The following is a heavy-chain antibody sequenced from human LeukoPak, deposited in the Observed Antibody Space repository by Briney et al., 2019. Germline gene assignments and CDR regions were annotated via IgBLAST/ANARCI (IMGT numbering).Heavy chain of an antibody. V-gene: IGHV4-31*03. D-gene: IGHD6-13*01. CDR3: ARVTSSSWYLLDY. CDR1: GGSISSGGYY. Sequence: SQTLSLTCTVSGGSISSGGYYWSWIRQHPGKGLEWIGYIYYSGSTYYNPSLKSRVTIPVDTSKNQFSLKLSSVTAADTAVYYCARVTSSSWYLLDYWGQGTLVTVSS. CDR2: IYYSGST. J-gene: IGHJ4*02.